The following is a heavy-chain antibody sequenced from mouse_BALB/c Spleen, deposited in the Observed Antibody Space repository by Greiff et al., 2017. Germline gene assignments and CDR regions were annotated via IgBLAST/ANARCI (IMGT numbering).Heavy chain of an antibody. J-gene: IGHJ3*01. Sequence: QVQLQQPGSELVRPGASVKISCKASGYAFSSSWMNWVKQRPGQGLEWIGRIYPGDGDTNYNGKFKGKATLTADKSSSTAYMQLSSLTSVDSAVYFCARSGLYYDYDVWFAYWGQGTLVTVSA. CDR1: GYAFSSSW. CDR3: ARSGLYYDYDVWFAY. D-gene: IGHD2-4*01. V-gene: IGHV1-80*01. CDR2: IYPGDGDT.